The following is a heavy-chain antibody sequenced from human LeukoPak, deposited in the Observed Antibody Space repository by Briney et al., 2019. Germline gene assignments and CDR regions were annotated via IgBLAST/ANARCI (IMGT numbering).Heavy chain of an antibody. J-gene: IGHJ3*02. Sequence: ETLSLTCTVSGGALSRNYWSWIRQPPGKGLEWIAYIDYSESTNYNPSLKSRLTISVDASKNQFSLKLGSVTAADTAVYYCARDRRRELLHAFDIWGQGTMVTVSS. V-gene: IGHV4-59*13. D-gene: IGHD1-26*01. CDR1: GGALSRNY. CDR3: ARDRRRELLHAFDI. CDR2: IDYSEST.